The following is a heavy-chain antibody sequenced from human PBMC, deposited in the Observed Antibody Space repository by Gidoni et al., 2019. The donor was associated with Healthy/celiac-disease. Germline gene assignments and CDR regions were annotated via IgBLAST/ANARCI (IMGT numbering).Heavy chain of an antibody. D-gene: IGHD3-10*01. CDR1: GFTFSSYA. Sequence: EVQLLESGGGLVQPGGSLRLSCAASGFTFSSYAMSWVRQAPGKGLEWVSAISGSGGSTYYADSVKGRFTISRDNSKNTLYLQMNSLRAEDTAVYYCAKERVRNYGSVTLTYDYWGQGTLVTVS. V-gene: IGHV3-23*01. CDR3: AKERVRNYGSVTLTYDY. CDR2: ISGSGGST. J-gene: IGHJ4*02.